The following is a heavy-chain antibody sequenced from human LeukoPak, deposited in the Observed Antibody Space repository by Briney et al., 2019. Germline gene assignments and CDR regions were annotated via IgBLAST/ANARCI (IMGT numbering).Heavy chain of an antibody. CDR3: ARHRSGWLQSSFYY. CDR2: IYYSGSN. V-gene: IGHV4-39*01. Sequence: SETLSLTCTVSGDSISSSSSYWGWIRQPPGKGLEWIGSIYYSGSNFDNPALKSRVTISVDTSKNQFSLKLSSVTAADTAVYYCARHRSGWLQSSFYYWGQGTLVTVSS. D-gene: IGHD5-24*01. CDR1: GDSISSSSSY. J-gene: IGHJ4*02.